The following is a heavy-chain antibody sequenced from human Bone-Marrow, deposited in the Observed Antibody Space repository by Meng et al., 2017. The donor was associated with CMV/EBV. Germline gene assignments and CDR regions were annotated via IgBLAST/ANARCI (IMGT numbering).Heavy chain of an antibody. D-gene: IGHD1-26*01. CDR1: GFTFSSYW. CDR2: INSDGSST. V-gene: IGHV3-74*01. CDR3: ARDRLRYSELPGVD. J-gene: IGHJ4*02. Sequence: SGFTFSSYWMHWVRQAPGKGLVWVSRINSDGSSTSYADSVKGRFTISRDNAKNTLYLQMNSLRAEDTAVYYCARDRLRYSELPGVDWGQGTLVTVSS.